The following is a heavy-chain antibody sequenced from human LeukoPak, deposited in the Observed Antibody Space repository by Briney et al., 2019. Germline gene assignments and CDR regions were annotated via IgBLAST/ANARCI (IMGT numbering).Heavy chain of an antibody. CDR2: ISGSGGST. Sequence: GGSLRLSCAASGFTFSSYAMSWVRQAPGKGLEWVSAISGSGGSTYYADSVKGRFTTSRDNSKNTLYLQMNSLRAEDTAVYYCANFDYVWGSYRQTRSGNFDYWGQGTLVTVSS. CDR3: ANFDYVWGSYRQTRSGNFDY. CDR1: GFTFSSYA. D-gene: IGHD3-16*02. V-gene: IGHV3-23*01. J-gene: IGHJ4*02.